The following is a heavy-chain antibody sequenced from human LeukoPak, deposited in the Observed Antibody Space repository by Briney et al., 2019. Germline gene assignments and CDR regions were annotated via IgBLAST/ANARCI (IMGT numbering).Heavy chain of an antibody. D-gene: IGHD1-26*01. CDR3: ASIRGTFGY. J-gene: IGHJ4*02. CDR2: TRNKANSYIT. Sequence: GGSLRLSCAASGFTFSDHLLDWVRQAPGGGLEWVGRTRNKANSYITEYAASVKGRFTISRDDSKNSLYLQMSSLKTDDTAMYYCASIRGTFGYWGQGTLVTVSS. CDR1: GFTFSDHL. V-gene: IGHV3-72*01.